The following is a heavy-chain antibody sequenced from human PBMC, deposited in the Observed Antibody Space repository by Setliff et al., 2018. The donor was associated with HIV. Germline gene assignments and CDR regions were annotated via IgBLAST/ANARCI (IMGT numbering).Heavy chain of an antibody. CDR1: SGSISTNSYY. CDR2: VHNSGGT. Sequence: SETLSLTCTVSSGSISTNSYYWGWIRQSPGKGLEWVGNVHNSGGTNYNPSLKSRVSISVDTSKNQFSLNVNSVAAPDTAVYYCVRHTRDTSLAHYYYYIDVWGKGTTVTVSS. CDR3: VRHTRDTSLAHYYYYIDV. J-gene: IGHJ6*03. V-gene: IGHV4-39*01. D-gene: IGHD5-18*01.